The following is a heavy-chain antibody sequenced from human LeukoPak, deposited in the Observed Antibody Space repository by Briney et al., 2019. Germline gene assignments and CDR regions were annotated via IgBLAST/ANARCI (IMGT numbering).Heavy chain of an antibody. J-gene: IGHJ6*02. V-gene: IGHV4-61*02. Sequence: PSQTLSLTCTVSGGSISSGSYYWSWIRQPAGKGLERIGRIYTSGSTNYNPSLKSRVTISVDTSKNQFSLKLSSVTAADTAVYYCARGITIFGVVTAMDVWGQGTTVTVSS. CDR1: GGSISSGSYY. D-gene: IGHD3-3*01. CDR3: ARGITIFGVVTAMDV. CDR2: IYTSGST.